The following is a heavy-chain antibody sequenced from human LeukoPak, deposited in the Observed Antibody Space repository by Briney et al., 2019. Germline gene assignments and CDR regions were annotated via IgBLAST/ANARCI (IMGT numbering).Heavy chain of an antibody. CDR1: GGTFSSYA. CDR3: ASQPGPSKSGSYSAFDI. J-gene: IGHJ3*02. V-gene: IGHV1-69*13. Sequence: SVNVSCKATGGTFSSYAISWVRQAPGQGLEWMGGIIPIFGTANYAQKFQGRVTITADESTSTAYMELSSLRSEDTAVYYCASQPGPSKSGSYSAFDIWGQGTMVTVSS. D-gene: IGHD1-26*01. CDR2: IIPIFGTA.